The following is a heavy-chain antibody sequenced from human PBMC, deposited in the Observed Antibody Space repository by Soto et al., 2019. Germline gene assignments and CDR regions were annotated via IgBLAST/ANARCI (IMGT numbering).Heavy chain of an antibody. D-gene: IGHD2-21*02. CDR1: GFTFSIYG. CDR3: AKEVVTAPLYYFDY. V-gene: IGHV3-23*01. CDR2: ISGSGGST. Sequence: PGGSLRLSCAVSGFTFSIYGMHWVRQAPGKGLEWVSAISGSGGSTYYADSVKGRFTISRDNSKNTLYLQMNSLRAEDTAVYYCAKEVVTAPLYYFDYWGQGTLVTVSS. J-gene: IGHJ4*02.